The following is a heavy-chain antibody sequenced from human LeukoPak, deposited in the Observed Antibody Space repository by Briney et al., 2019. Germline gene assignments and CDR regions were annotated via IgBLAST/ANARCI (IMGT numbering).Heavy chain of an antibody. J-gene: IGHJ6*03. CDR3: ARGPLARGIAVAGTYYCYYMDV. CDR1: GYTFTGYY. D-gene: IGHD6-19*01. V-gene: IGHV1-2*02. Sequence: ASVKVSCKASGYTFTGYYMHWVRQAPGQGLEWMGWINPNSGGTNYAQKFQRRVTMTRDTSISTAYMELSRLRSDDTAVYYCARGPLARGIAVAGTYYCYYMDVWGKGTTVTVSS. CDR2: INPNSGGT.